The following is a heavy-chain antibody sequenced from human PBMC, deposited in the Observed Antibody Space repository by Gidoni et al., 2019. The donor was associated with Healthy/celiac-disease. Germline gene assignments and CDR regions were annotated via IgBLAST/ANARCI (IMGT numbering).Heavy chain of an antibody. CDR2: ISYDGSNK. CDR1: EFTFSSYC. D-gene: IGHD3-3*01. J-gene: IGHJ4*02. V-gene: IGHV3-30*18. CDR3: AKDSRSYYDVWSGYSTYDFDY. Sequence: QVQLVESGGDVVKPGRSLRLSCTASEFTFSSYCMHWVRQAPGQGLEWVAVISYDGSNKYYADSVKRRFTISRDNSKNTLYLQMNSLRAEDTAVYYCAKDSRSYYDVWSGYSTYDFDYWGQGTLVTVSS.